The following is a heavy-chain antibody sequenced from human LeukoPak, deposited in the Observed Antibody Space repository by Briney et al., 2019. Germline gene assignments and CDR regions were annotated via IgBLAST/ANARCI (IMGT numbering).Heavy chain of an antibody. J-gene: IGHJ4*02. V-gene: IGHV1-2*02. CDR1: GYTFTGYY. CDR2: INPNSGGT. D-gene: IGHD3-3*01. CDR3: AIAPPHKIFGSTPVVGADY. Sequence: ASVTVSCKASGYTFTGYYMHWVRQAPGQGLEWMGWINPNSGGTNYAQKFQGRVTMTRDTSISTAYMELSRLRSDDTAVYYCAIAPPHKIFGSTPVVGADYWGQGTLVTVSS.